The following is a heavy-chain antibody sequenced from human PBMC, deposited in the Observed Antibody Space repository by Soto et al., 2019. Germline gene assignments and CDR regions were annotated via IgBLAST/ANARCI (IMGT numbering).Heavy chain of an antibody. Sequence: QLQLQESGPGLVKPSETLSLTCTVSGGSISSSSYYWGWIRQPPGKGLEWIGIIYYSGSTYYNPSLKSRVTLSLDTYKDKFSPLLSYVTAADTAVYYCTTVVTLRFDPWGQGTLVTVSS. CDR1: GGSISSSSYY. CDR3: TTVVTLRFDP. D-gene: IGHD4-17*01. J-gene: IGHJ5*02. CDR2: IYYSGST. V-gene: IGHV4-39*01.